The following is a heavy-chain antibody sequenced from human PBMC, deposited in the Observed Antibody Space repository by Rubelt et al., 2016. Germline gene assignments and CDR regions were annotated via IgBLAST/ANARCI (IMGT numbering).Heavy chain of an antibody. V-gene: IGHV4-34*01. CDR2: INHSGST. J-gene: IGHJ6*02. CDR3: ARRTHYYYYYGMDV. D-gene: IGHD1-7*01. CDR1: GGSFSGYY. Sequence: QAQLQQWGAGLLKPSETLSLTCAVYGGSFSGYYWSWIRQPPGKGLEWIGEINHSGSTNYNPSPRGRGTLSVDTSKKQFAMKRGYVTAADTAVYYCARRTHYYYYYGMDVWGQGTTVTVSS.